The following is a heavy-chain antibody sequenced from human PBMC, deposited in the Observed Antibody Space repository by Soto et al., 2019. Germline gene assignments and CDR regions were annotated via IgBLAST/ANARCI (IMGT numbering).Heavy chain of an antibody. CDR2: IYYSGST. J-gene: IGHJ4*02. D-gene: IGHD6-19*01. CDR1: GGSISSYY. CDR3: AREGSSGLDY. Sequence: QVQLQESGPGLVKPSETLSLTCTVSGGSISSYYWSWIRQPPGKGLEWIGYIYYSGSTNYNPSLKSRVTISVDTSKNQFSLKLSSVTAADTAVYYCAREGSSGLDYWGQGTLVNVSS. V-gene: IGHV4-59*01.